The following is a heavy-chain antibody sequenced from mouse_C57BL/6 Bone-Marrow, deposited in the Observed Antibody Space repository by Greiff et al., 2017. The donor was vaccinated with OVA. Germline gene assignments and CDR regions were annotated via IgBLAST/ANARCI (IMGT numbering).Heavy chain of an antibody. Sequence: QVQLQQSGPELVKPGASVKISCKASGYAFSSSWMNWVKQRPGKGLEWIGRIYPGDGATNYNGKFKGKATLTADKSSSTAYMQLSSLTSEDSAVDFCARRDYYGSSYWFAYWGQGTLVTVSA. CDR1: GYAFSSSW. J-gene: IGHJ3*01. D-gene: IGHD1-1*01. V-gene: IGHV1-82*01. CDR3: ARRDYYGSSYWFAY. CDR2: IYPGDGAT.